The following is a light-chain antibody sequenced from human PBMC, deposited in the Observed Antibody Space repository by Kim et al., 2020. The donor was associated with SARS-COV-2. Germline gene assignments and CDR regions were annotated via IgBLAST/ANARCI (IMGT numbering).Light chain of an antibody. J-gene: IGLJ2*01. CDR3: NSRDSSGNHLEV. V-gene: IGLV3-19*01. CDR2: GKN. Sequence: SSELTQDPAVSVASGQTVRITCQGDSLRSYYASWYQQKPGQAPVLVIYGKNNRPSGIPDRFSGSSSGNTASLTITGAQAEDEADYYCNSRDSSGNHLEVFGGGTQLTVL. CDR1: SLRSYY.